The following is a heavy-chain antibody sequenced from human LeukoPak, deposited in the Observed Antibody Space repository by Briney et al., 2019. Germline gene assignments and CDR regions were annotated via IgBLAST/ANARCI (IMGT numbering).Heavy chain of an antibody. CDR3: ARADRLHASPYLNGP. J-gene: IGHJ5*02. D-gene: IGHD2-8*01. CDR1: VCSYTDYY. CDR2: INPIRCGN. V-gene: IGHV1-2*02. Sequence: SVNVSCMTSVCSYTDYYMHGVRQAAGQGVDGMGWINPIRCGNSSAQNLQGRVDMTRDTSITTVYMEASWLTSDDTAIYYCARADRLHASPYLNGPWGQRTPVTVSS.